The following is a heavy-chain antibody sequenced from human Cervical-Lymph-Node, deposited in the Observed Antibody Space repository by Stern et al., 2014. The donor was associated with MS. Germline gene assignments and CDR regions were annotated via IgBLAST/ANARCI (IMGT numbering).Heavy chain of an antibody. J-gene: IGHJ5*02. Sequence: QVQLVQSGSEVKKPGSSVRVSCKASGGTFSSSGISWVRQAPGQGLEWMGRIIPILSITNYAKNFQGRVTITADKSTSTAYMELSSLRSEDTAVYYCATLGVTTGDFDPWGQGTLVTVSS. V-gene: IGHV1-69*04. D-gene: IGHD4-17*01. CDR2: IIPILSIT. CDR1: GGTFSSSG. CDR3: ATLGVTTGDFDP.